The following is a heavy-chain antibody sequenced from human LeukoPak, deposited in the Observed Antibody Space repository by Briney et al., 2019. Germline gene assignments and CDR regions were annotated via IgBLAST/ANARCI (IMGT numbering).Heavy chain of an antibody. CDR2: ISSSSSTI. D-gene: IGHD7-27*01. CDR1: GFTFSSYS. J-gene: IGHJ4*02. Sequence: PGGSLRLSCAASGFTFSSYSMNWVRQAPGKGLEWVSYISSSSSTIYYADSVKGRFTISRDNAKNSLYLQMNSLRDEDTAVYYCARDLDASGGGFTGGYWGQGILVTVSS. V-gene: IGHV3-48*02. CDR3: ARDLDASGGGFTGGY.